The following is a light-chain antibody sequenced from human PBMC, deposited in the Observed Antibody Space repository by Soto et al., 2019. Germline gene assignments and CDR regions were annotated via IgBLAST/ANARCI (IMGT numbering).Light chain of an antibody. V-gene: IGKV3-20*01. CDR1: QSVSSSY. CDR3: QQYGTSPPLT. CDR2: GAS. Sequence: EIVLTQSPCTLSLSPGERATLSCRASQSVSSSYLAWYQQKPGQAPRLLLYGASSRATGIPDRFSGSGSGTDFTLTISRLEPEDFAVYYCQQYGTSPPLTFGGGTKVDIK. J-gene: IGKJ4*01.